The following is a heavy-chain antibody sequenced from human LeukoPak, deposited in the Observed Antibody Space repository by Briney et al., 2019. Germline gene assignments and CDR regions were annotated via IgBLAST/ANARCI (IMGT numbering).Heavy chain of an antibody. Sequence: SETLSLTCTVSSGSISGYYWSWIRQPPGKGLEWIGYIYYSRSTNYNPSLKSRVTISVDTSKNQFSLKLSSVTAADTAVYYCARGCSAGTPHNWFDPWGQGTLVTVSS. J-gene: IGHJ5*02. CDR1: SGSISGYY. V-gene: IGHV4-59*01. D-gene: IGHD6-13*01. CDR3: ARGCSAGTPHNWFDP. CDR2: IYYSRST.